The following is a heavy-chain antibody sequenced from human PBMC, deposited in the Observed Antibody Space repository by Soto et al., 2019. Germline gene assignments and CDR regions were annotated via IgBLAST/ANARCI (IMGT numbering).Heavy chain of an antibody. J-gene: IGHJ6*02. CDR3: AKSTGGTANGLDV. V-gene: IGHV3-9*01. Sequence: EVQLVESGGDSVQPGRSLRLSCAASGFTFGDYAMHWVRQAPGKGLEWVSGISWKSASIGYADSVKGRFTISRDNAKKSLSLQMNSLRAEDTALYYCAKSTGGTANGLDVWGQGTPVTVSS. CDR2: ISWKSASI. CDR1: GFTFGDYA. D-gene: IGHD2-8*02.